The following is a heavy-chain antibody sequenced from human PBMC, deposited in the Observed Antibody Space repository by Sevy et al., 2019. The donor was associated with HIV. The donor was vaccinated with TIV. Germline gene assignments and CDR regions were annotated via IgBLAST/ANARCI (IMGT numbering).Heavy chain of an antibody. CDR1: GFTFSNAW. V-gene: IGHV3-15*01. CDR3: TTYLSHTGTYSRNAFDI. J-gene: IGHJ3*02. CDR2: IKSNTDGGTT. D-gene: IGHD2-21*01. Sequence: GGSLRLSCAASGFTFSNAWMSWVRQAPGKGLEWVGRIKSNTDGGTTDYAVPVKGRFTISRDDSKNTLYLQMNSLKTEDTAVYYCTTYLSHTGTYSRNAFDIWGQGTMVTVSS.